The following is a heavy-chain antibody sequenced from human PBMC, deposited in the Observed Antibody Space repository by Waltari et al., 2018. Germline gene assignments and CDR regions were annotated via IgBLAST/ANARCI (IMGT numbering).Heavy chain of an antibody. Sequence: QVQLGQSGGEVKKPGASVKVSCKASADTFIGYNVNRVRQAPGQGLEWMGWINSHTGGRNYAQKFQARVTMTRDPSISTAYMEVTRLRSDDTAVYYCARERYCSSTSCNDGMDVWGQGTSVTVSS. CDR1: ADTFIGYN. CDR2: INSHTGGR. V-gene: IGHV1-2*02. J-gene: IGHJ6*02. D-gene: IGHD2-2*01. CDR3: ARERYCSSTSCNDGMDV.